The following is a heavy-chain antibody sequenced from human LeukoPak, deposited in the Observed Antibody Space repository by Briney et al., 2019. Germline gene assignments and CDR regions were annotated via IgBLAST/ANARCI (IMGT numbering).Heavy chain of an antibody. CDR1: GGTFSSYA. CDR3: ATTADYYDSSGYSYFDY. Sequence: SSVKVSCKASGGTFSSYAISWVRQAPGQGLEWMGGIIPIFGTANYAQKFQGRVTITTDESTSTAYMELSSPRSEDTAVYYCATTADYYDSSGYSYFDYWGQGTLVTVSS. CDR2: IIPIFGTA. V-gene: IGHV1-69*05. J-gene: IGHJ4*02. D-gene: IGHD3-22*01.